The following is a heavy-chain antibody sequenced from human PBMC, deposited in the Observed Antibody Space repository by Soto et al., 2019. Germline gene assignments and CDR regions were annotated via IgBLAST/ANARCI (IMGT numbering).Heavy chain of an antibody. CDR3: AKVDIVVVPAFMRYYGMGV. D-gene: IGHD2-2*01. CDR1: GFTFSSYA. J-gene: IGHJ6*02. CDR2: ISGSGGST. V-gene: IGHV3-23*01. Sequence: GGSLRLSCAASGFTFSSYAMSWVRQAPGKGLEWVSAISGSGGSTYYADSVKGRFTISRDNSKNTLYLQMNSLRAEDTAVYYCAKVDIVVVPAFMRYYGMGVWGQGTTVTVSS.